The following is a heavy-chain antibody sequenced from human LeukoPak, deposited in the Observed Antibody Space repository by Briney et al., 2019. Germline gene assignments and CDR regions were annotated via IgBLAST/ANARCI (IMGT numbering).Heavy chain of an antibody. CDR3: ARGGLPRYYYYGMDV. Sequence: ASVKVSCKASGYTFTRYYIHWVRQAPGQGLEWMGIINPSGGSTIIAHKFHGRVTMTRDTSTSTVSMEVSSLRSEDTDVYCCARGGLPRYYYYGMDVGGRGTTVTVS. CDR2: INPSGGST. V-gene: IGHV1-46*01. CDR1: GYTFTRYY. J-gene: IGHJ6*04.